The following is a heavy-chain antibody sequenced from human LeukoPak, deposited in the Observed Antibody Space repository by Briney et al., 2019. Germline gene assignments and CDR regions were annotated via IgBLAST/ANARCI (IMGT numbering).Heavy chain of an antibody. CDR2: IWYDGSNK. Sequence: GGSLRLSCAASGFTFSSYGMHWVRQAPGKGLEWVAVIWYDGSNKYYADSVKGRSTISRDNSKNTLYLQMNSLRAEDTAVYYCARAFTRGYSYGAEVGYWGQGTLVTVSS. CDR1: GFTFSSYG. D-gene: IGHD5-18*01. V-gene: IGHV3-33*01. J-gene: IGHJ4*02. CDR3: ARAFTRGYSYGAEVGY.